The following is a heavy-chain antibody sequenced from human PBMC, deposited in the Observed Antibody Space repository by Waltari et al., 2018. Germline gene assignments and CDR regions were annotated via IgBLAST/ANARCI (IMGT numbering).Heavy chain of an antibody. D-gene: IGHD1-1*01. CDR1: GYTLTGQT. J-gene: IGHJ3*02. V-gene: IGHV1-24*01. CDR3: AVTRRRWKMDAFDI. Sequence: QVQLAPSGAEVKNPGASVKVSCKVSGYTLTGQTRQWVRQAPGKGLAWMGLFAPEDGETIYAQKFQGRIILTEDTSSDTAYMELITLRSEDTAVYYCAVTRRRWKMDAFDIWGRGTLVTVS. CDR2: FAPEDGET.